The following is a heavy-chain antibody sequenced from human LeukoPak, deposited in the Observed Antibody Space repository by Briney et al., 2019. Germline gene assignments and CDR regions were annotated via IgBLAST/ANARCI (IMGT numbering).Heavy chain of an antibody. V-gene: IGHV3-7*01. D-gene: IGHD6-6*01. CDR3: ARESFAARWD. J-gene: IGHJ4*02. CDR1: GFTFSSYW. CDR2: IKQDGSEK. Sequence: GGSLRLSCVASGFTFSSYWMTWVRQAPGKGLEWVANIKQDGSEKYFVDSVKGRFTISRDNAKNSLYLQMNSLRAEDTAMYYCARESFAARWDWGQGTLVTVSS.